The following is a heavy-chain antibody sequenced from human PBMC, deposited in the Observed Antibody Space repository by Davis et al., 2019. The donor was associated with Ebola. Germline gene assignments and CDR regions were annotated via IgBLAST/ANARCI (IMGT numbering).Heavy chain of an antibody. D-gene: IGHD4-17*01. J-gene: IGHJ5*02. CDR2: INGDGSEK. V-gene: IGHV3-7*03. Sequence: PGGSLRLSCAASGFTFSRYWMSWVRQTPGKGLEWVANINGDGSEKYYVDSVKGRFTISRDNAKNSLYVQMNSLRVDDTAVYYCARDMNKVNFSWFDPWGQGTLVTVSS. CDR1: GFTFSRYW. CDR3: ARDMNKVNFSWFDP.